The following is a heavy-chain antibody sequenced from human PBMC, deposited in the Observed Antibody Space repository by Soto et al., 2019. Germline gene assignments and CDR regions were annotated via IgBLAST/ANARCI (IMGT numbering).Heavy chain of an antibody. D-gene: IGHD7-27*01. J-gene: IGHJ5*02. Sequence: EVQLVESGGGVVQPGRSLRLSCAASGFIFDDYALHWVRQAPGKGLEWVLGISWSSGSIGYAYSVKGRFTISSDNAKNSLYLQMNSRRAEDTPLYYWATISTGAERYHWGQGTLVNGSS. CDR2: ISWSSGSI. CDR3: ATISTGAERYH. CDR1: GFIFDDYA. V-gene: IGHV3-9*01.